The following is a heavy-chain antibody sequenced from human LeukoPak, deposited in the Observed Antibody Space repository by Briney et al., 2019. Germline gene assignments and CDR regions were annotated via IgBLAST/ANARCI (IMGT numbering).Heavy chain of an antibody. D-gene: IGHD3-22*01. CDR1: RYTFSDVY. J-gene: IGHJ4*02. CDR2: INPQSGAT. Sequence: ASVKVPCTASRYTFSDVYIHWVRQAPGQGLEWMAWINPQSGATNYAQKFKGRITTTRDMSITTAYMELTTLRSDDTAVYYCVRRGDDSGLYFAYWGQGTLATVSS. CDR3: VRRGDDSGLYFAY. V-gene: IGHV1-2*02.